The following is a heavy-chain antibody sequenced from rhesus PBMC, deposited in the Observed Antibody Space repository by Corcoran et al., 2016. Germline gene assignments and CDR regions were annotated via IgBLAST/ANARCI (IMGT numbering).Heavy chain of an antibody. J-gene: IGHJ4*01. V-gene: IGHV3-30*02. CDR1: GFTISNPW. CDR2: IKRKADVATA. D-gene: IGHD3-9*01. CDR3: TTDRFY. Sequence: EVQLVESGAGLVQPGGSLGLPGAAHGFTISNPWMSWARQAPGKWLEWVALIKRKADVATADYAASVKGRFTISRDDSKNTLYLQMNSLKTEDTAVYYCTTDRFYWGQGVLVTVSS.